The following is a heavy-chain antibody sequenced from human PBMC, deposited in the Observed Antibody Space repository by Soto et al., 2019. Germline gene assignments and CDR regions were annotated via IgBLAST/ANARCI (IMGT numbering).Heavy chain of an antibody. D-gene: IGHD6-19*01. CDR2: ISGSGGST. Sequence: GGSLRLSCAASGFTFSSYAMSWVRQAPGKGLEWVSAISGSGGSTYYADSVKGRFTISRDNSKDTLYLQMNSLRAEDTAVYYCANSYSSGWHDYWGQGTLVTVSS. CDR1: GFTFSSYA. CDR3: ANSYSSGWHDY. V-gene: IGHV3-23*01. J-gene: IGHJ4*02.